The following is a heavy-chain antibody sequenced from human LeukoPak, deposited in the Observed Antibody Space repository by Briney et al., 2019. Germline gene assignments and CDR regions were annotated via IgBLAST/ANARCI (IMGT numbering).Heavy chain of an antibody. Sequence: ADSVKGRFTISRDNAKNSLYLQMNSLRAEDTAVYYCARGYSMVRGVIAYWGQGTLVTVSS. J-gene: IGHJ4*02. CDR3: ARGYSMVRGVIAY. D-gene: IGHD3-10*01. V-gene: IGHV3-48*03.